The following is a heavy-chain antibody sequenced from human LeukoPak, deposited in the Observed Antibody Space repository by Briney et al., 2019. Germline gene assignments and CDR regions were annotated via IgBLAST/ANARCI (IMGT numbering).Heavy chain of an antibody. CDR2: YDPEDDET. Sequence: ASVKVSSEVSVYTLTELSMHSGRQAPGKGGEWMGVYDPEDDETLYPQKFQGRVTMTEDTSTDTAYMELSSLRSEDTAVYYCATVSLTGTDAFDIWGQGTMVTVSS. D-gene: IGHD3-9*01. V-gene: IGHV1-24*01. CDR1: VYTLTELS. CDR3: ATVSLTGTDAFDI. J-gene: IGHJ3*02.